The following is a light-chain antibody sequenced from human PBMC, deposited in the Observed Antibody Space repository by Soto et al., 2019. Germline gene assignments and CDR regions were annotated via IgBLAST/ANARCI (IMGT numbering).Light chain of an antibody. V-gene: IGLV2-14*01. CDR1: SSDVGSYNY. Sequence: QSALTQPASVSGSPGQSITISCTGTSSDVGSYNYVSWYQQHPGKPPKLVISEVSNRPLGVSDRFSGSTSGNTASLTISGLQAEDEADYYCTSYRSRTTVVVFGGGTKLTVL. CDR3: TSYRSRTTVVV. CDR2: EVS. J-gene: IGLJ2*01.